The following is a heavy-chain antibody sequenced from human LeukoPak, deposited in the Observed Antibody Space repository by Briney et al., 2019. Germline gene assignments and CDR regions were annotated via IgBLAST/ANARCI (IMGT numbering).Heavy chain of an antibody. CDR3: ARVSSYDEIDY. Sequence: PSETLSLTCTVSGASINSYYWSWIRQPPGKGLEWIGYIYYTGSINYNPSLKSRVTISVDTSKNQFSLKLSSVTAADTAVYYCARVSSYDEIDYWGQGTLVTVSS. J-gene: IGHJ4*02. D-gene: IGHD1-26*01. CDR1: GASINSYY. V-gene: IGHV4-59*01. CDR2: IYYTGSI.